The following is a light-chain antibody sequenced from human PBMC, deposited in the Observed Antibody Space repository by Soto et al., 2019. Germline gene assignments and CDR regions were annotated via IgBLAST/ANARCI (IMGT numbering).Light chain of an antibody. J-gene: IGKJ5*01. CDR2: DAS. Sequence: ILLTQSPATLSLSPEERRTLSCRASRGVSSYLAWYQQKPGQAPRLLIYDASNRATGIPARFSGSGPGTDFTLTISSLEPEDFAVYYCQQRSNLTFGQGTRLEIK. V-gene: IGKV3D-11*01. CDR3: QQRSNLT. CDR1: RGVSSY.